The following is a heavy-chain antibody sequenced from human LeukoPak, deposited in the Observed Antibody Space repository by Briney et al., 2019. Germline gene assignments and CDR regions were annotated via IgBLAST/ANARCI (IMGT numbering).Heavy chain of an antibody. CDR3: ARGYYDFWSARSGRFHP. J-gene: IGHJ5*02. V-gene: IGHV4-34*01. Sequence: PSETLSLTCAVYGGSFSGYYWSWIRQPPGKGLEWIGEINHSGSTNYNPSLKSRVTISVDTSKNQFSLKLSSVTAADTAVYYCARGYYDFWSARSGRFHPWGQGTLVTVSS. CDR2: INHSGST. D-gene: IGHD3-3*01. CDR1: GGSFSGYY.